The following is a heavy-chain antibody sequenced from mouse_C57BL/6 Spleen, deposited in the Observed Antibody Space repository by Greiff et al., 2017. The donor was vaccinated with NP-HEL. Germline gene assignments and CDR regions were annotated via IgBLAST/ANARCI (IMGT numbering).Heavy chain of an antibody. V-gene: IGHV1-26*01. CDR2: INPNNGGT. J-gene: IGHJ4*01. CDR1: GYTFTDYY. CDR3: ARDTTSPYAMDY. D-gene: IGHD1-1*01. Sequence: VQLKQSGPELVKPGASVKISCKASGYTFTDYYMNWVKQSHGKSLEWIGDINPNNGGTSYNQKFKGKATLTVDKSSSTAYMELRSLTSEDSAVYYCARDTTSPYAMDYWGQGTSVTVSS.